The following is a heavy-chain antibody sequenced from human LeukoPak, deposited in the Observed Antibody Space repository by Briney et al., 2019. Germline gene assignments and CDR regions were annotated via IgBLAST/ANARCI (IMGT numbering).Heavy chain of an antibody. CDR2: ISSSSSSYI. D-gene: IGHD1-26*01. V-gene: IGHV3-21*04. CDR3: ARGGSYLSAFDI. J-gene: IGHJ3*02. Sequence: WFRQPPGKGLEWVSSISSSSSSYIYYADSVKGRFTISRDNSKNTLYLQMNSLRAEDTAVYYCARGGSYLSAFDIWGQGTMVTVSS.